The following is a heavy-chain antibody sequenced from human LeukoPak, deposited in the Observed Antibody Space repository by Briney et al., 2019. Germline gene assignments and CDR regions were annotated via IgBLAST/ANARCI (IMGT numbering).Heavy chain of an antibody. CDR2: IFSGGGD. V-gene: IGHV3-53*01. CDR3: ARGHTTPVRFDY. D-gene: IGHD1-26*01. J-gene: IGHJ4*02. Sequence: GGSLRLSCAASGFTVSSNYMTWVRQAPGKGLEWVSVIFSGGGDYYADSVKGRFTISRDNSKNTLYLQMSSLRAEDTAVYYCARGHTTPVRFDYWGQGTRVTVSS. CDR1: GFTVSSNY.